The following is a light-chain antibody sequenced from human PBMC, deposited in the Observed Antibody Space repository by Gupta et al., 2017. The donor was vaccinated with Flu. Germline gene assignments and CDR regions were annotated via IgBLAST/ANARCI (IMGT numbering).Light chain of an antibody. Sequence: QSALTQPASVSGSPGQSITISCTGTSSDVGGYNYVSWYQQHPGKAPKLMIYEVSNRPSGVSNRFSGSKSGNTASLTISGLQAEDEADYYCSSDTSSSPTVFGGGTKLTVL. CDR2: EVS. V-gene: IGLV2-14*01. J-gene: IGLJ2*01. CDR1: SSDVGGYNY. CDR3: SSDTSSSPTV.